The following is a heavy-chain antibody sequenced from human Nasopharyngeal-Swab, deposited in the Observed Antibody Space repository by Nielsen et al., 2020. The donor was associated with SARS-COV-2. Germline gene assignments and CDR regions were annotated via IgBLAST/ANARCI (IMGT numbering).Heavy chain of an antibody. D-gene: IGHD5-24*01. CDR2: IYRSGST. J-gene: IGHJ4*02. CDR3: ARREWLQFDY. CDR1: GGSISSSNW. Sequence: SETLSLTCGVSGGSISSSNWWSWVRQSPGTGLEWIGEIYRSGSTNYNPSLKSRVTISVDKSKNQFSLQLTSVTAADTAVYYCARREWLQFDYWGPGTLVTVSS. V-gene: IGHV4-4*02.